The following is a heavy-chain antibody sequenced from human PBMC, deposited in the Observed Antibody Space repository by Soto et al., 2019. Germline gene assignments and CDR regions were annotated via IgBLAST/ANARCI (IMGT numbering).Heavy chain of an antibody. V-gene: IGHV4-39*01. Sequence: SETLSLTCTVSGGSISSSSYYWGWIRQPPGKGLEWIGSIYYSGSTYYNPSLKSRVTISVDTSKNQFSLKLSSVTAADTAVYYCARLTICGVDYYYYMDVWGKGTTVTVSS. CDR3: ARLTICGVDYYYYMDV. D-gene: IGHD3-3*01. CDR2: IYYSGST. J-gene: IGHJ6*03. CDR1: GGSISSSSYY.